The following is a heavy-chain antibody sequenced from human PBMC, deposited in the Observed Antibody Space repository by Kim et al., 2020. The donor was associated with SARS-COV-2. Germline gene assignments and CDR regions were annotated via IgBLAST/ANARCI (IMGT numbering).Heavy chain of an antibody. CDR3: ARVGGTSLGIDY. CDR2: IYYSGST. D-gene: IGHD7-27*01. V-gene: IGHV4-61*01. Sequence: SETLSLTCTVPGGSVSSGSYYWSWIRQPPGKGLEWIGYIYYSGSTNYNPSLKSRVTISVDTSKNQFSLKLSSVTAADTAVYYCARVGGTSLGIDYWGQGT. J-gene: IGHJ4*02. CDR1: GGSVSSGSYY.